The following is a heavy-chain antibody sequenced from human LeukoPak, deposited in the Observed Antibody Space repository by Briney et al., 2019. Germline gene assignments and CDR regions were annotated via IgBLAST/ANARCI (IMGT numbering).Heavy chain of an antibody. J-gene: IGHJ5*02. CDR3: TANLTYSSVWYWFDP. D-gene: IGHD6-19*01. CDR2: IQSKTDGGTT. V-gene: IGHV3-15*01. Sequence: PGGSLRLSCAASEFTYSNSWMSWVRQAPGKGLEWVGRIQSKTDGGTTDYAAPVKGRFTTSRDDSKNTLYLQMTRLKTEDTDVSYCTANLTYSSVWYWFDPWGQGTLVTVSS. CDR1: EFTYSNSW.